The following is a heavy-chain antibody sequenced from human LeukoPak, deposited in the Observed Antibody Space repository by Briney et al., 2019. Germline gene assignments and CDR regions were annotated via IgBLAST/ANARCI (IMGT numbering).Heavy chain of an antibody. CDR2: IYPGDSDT. J-gene: IGHJ5*02. D-gene: IGHD2-2*03. Sequence: GESLKISCKGSGYSFTSYWIGWVRQMPGKGLEWMGIIYPGDSDTRYSPSFQGQVTISADKSISTAYLQWSSLKASDTAMYYCARPFGYCSSTSCSNWFDPWGRGTLVTVSS. CDR3: ARPFGYCSSTSCSNWFDP. CDR1: GYSFTSYW. V-gene: IGHV5-51*01.